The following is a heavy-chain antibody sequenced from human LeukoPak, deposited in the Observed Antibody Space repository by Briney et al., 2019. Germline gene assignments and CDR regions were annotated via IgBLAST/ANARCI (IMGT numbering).Heavy chain of an antibody. CDR1: GFTFSSYS. Sequence: EPGGSLRLSCAASGFTFSSYSMNWVRQAPGKGLEWVSSISSSSSYIYYADSVKGRFTISRDNAKSSLYLQMNSLRAEDTAVYYCARDPYSGSYGDYYYYYMDVWGKGTTVTISS. D-gene: IGHD1-26*01. J-gene: IGHJ6*03. CDR2: ISSSSSYI. V-gene: IGHV3-21*01. CDR3: ARDPYSGSYGDYYYYYMDV.